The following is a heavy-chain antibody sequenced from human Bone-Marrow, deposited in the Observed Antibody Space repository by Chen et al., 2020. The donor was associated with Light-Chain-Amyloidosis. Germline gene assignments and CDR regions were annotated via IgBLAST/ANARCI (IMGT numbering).Heavy chain of an antibody. CDR2: IYHSVST. J-gene: IGHJ4*02. V-gene: IGHV4-4*02. Sequence: GPGLVKPSGTLSLTCAVSGDSLSSSHWWSWVRQPPGKGLEWIGEIYHSVSTNYNPSLKSRVTISVDKSKNQFSLNPSSVTAADTAVYYCARAWGSSSGSLEYWGQGTLVTVSS. CDR3: ARAWGSSSGSLEY. D-gene: IGHD6-19*01. CDR1: GDSLSSSHW.